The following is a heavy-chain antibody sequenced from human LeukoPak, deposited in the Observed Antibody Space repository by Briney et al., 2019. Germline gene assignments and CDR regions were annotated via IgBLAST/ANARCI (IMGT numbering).Heavy chain of an antibody. D-gene: IGHD1-14*01. J-gene: IGHJ5*02. V-gene: IGHV3-7*01. CDR3: LQYNSENT. Sequence: GGSLRLSCVASGLTFSNSWMTWVRQAPGKGLEWVANIKKDGSETYYVDSVRGRFTVSRDNDKNSLYLEMNSLRDEDTAVYYCLQYNSENTWGQGTLVTVSS. CDR1: GLTFSNSW. CDR2: IKKDGSET.